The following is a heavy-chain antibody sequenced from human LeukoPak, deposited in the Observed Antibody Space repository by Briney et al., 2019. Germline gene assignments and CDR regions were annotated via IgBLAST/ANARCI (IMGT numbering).Heavy chain of an antibody. J-gene: IGHJ6*02. V-gene: IGHV4-31*03. Sequence: SETLSLTCTVSGGSISSGGYYWSWIRQHPGKGLEWIGYIYYSGSTYYNPSLKSRVTISVDTSKNQFSLKLSSVTAADTAVYYCARDRHCSSTSSYHYYGMDVWGQGTTVTVSS. CDR1: GGSISSGGYY. CDR2: IYYSGST. CDR3: ARDRHCSSTSSYHYYGMDV. D-gene: IGHD2-2*01.